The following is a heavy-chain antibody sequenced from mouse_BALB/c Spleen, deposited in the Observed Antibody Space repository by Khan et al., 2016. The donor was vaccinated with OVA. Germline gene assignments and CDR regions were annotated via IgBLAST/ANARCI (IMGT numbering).Heavy chain of an antibody. CDR1: GYTFTSYW. CDR2: INPSTGYT. CDR3: ARRGVYGIIAY. J-gene: IGHJ3*01. D-gene: IGHD2-1*01. V-gene: IGHV1-7*01. Sequence: QVQLKQSGAELAKPGASVKMSCKASGYTFTSYWMHWVKQRPGQGLEWIGYINPSTGYTEYNQKFRDKATLTTDKSSSTAYMQLSSLTSEDSAVYYYARRGVYGIIAYWGQGNLVTVSA.